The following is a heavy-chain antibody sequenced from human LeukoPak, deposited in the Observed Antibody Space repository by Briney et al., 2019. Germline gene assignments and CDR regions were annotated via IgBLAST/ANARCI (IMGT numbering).Heavy chain of an antibody. CDR3: ARHAPMYCGGDCYSDY. CDR1: GGSISSSSYY. V-gene: IGHV4-39*01. CDR2: IYYSGST. Sequence: PSETLSLTCTVSGGSISSSSYYWGWIRQPPGKGLEWIGSIYYSGSTYYNPSLKSRVTISVDTSKNQFSLKLSSVTAADTAVYYCARHAPMYCGGDCYSDYWGQGTLVTVSS. D-gene: IGHD2-21*02. J-gene: IGHJ4*02.